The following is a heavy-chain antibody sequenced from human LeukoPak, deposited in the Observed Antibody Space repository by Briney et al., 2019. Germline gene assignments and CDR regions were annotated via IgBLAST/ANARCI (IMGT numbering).Heavy chain of an antibody. CDR1: GGSISSGGYY. J-gene: IGHJ6*02. CDR3: ARDIVVVPAANYYYYGMDV. Sequence: TLSLTCTVSGGSISSGGYYWSWIRQHPGKGLEWIGYIYYSGSTYYNPSLKSRVTISVDTSKNQFSLKLSSVTAADTAVYYCARDIVVVPAANYYYYGMDVWGQGTTVTVSS. V-gene: IGHV4-31*03. CDR2: IYYSGST. D-gene: IGHD2-2*01.